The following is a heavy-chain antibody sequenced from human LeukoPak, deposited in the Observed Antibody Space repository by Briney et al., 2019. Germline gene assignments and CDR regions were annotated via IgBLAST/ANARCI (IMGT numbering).Heavy chain of an antibody. D-gene: IGHD5-12*01. J-gene: IGHJ6*02. CDR3: ARGLGRYYYYGMDV. Sequence: PSETLSFTCTVSGGLISSYYWSWIRQPPGKGLEWIGYIYYSGSTNYNPSLKSRVTISVDTSKNQFSLKLSSVTAADTAVYYCARGLGRYYYYGMDVWGQGTTVTVSS. V-gene: IGHV4-59*01. CDR1: GGLISSYY. CDR2: IYYSGST.